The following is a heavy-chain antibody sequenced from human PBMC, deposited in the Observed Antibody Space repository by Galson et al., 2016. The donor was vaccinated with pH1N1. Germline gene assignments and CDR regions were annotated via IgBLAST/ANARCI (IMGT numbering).Heavy chain of an antibody. CDR2: LYPGGTT. Sequence: SLRLSCAASGFTVSSNYMNWVRQAPGKGLEWVSVLYPGGTTYYADSVKGRFTISRDNSKNTLYLQMNSPRVDDTAVYFCAGGPTRAQLEYHWGQGTLVTVSS. CDR1: GFTVSSNY. J-gene: IGHJ5*02. V-gene: IGHV3-53*01. D-gene: IGHD6-13*01. CDR3: AGGPTRAQLEYH.